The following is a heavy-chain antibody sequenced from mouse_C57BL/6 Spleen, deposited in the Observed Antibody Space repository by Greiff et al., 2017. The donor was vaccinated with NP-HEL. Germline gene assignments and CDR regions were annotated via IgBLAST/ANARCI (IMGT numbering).Heavy chain of an antibody. CDR3: VKADLYYSNLFAY. CDR1: GFTFTDYY. CDR2: IRNKANGYTT. Sequence: EVHLVESGGGLVQPGGSLSLSCAASGFTFTDYYMSWVRQPPGKALEWLGFIRNKANGYTTEYSASVKGRFTISRDNSQNILYLQMNTLRAEDSATYYCVKADLYYSNLFAYWGQGTLVTVSA. D-gene: IGHD2-5*01. V-gene: IGHV7-3*03. J-gene: IGHJ3*01.